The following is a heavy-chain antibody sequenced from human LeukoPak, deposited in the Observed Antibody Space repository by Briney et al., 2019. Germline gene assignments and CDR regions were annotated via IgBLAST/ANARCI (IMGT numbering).Heavy chain of an antibody. CDR2: ISYDGSNK. V-gene: IGHV3-30-3*01. J-gene: IGHJ4*02. CDR3: ARNHPQGAFDY. D-gene: IGHD1-26*01. CDR1: GLTFSSYA. Sequence: AGGSLRLSCAASGLTFSSYAMHWVRQAPGKGLEWVAVISYDGSNKYYADSVKGRFTISRDNSKNTLYLQMNSLRAEDTAVYYCARNHPQGAFDYWGQGTLVTVSS.